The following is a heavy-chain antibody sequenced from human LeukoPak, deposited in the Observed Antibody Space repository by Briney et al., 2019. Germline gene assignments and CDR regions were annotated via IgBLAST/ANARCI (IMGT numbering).Heavy chain of an antibody. CDR3: ARATNYYDILTGYYQGAFDI. Sequence: PGGSLRLSCAASGFTFSNYAMHWVRQAPGKGLEWVAVISFDGSNLYYGDSVKGRFTISRDNAKNTLYLQMNSLRAEDTAVYYCARATNYYDILTGYYQGAFDIWGQGTMVAVSS. V-gene: IGHV3-30*03. J-gene: IGHJ3*02. CDR2: ISFDGSNL. D-gene: IGHD3-9*01. CDR1: GFTFSNYA.